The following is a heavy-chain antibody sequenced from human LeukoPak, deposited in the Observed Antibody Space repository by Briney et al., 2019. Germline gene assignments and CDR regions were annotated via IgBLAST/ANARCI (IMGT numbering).Heavy chain of an antibody. V-gene: IGHV1-2*02. Sequence: ASVKVSCKASGYTFTGYHMHWVRQAPGQGLEWMGWINPNSGGTNFAQKFQGRVTLTRDTSISTAYMELSRLRSDDTAVYYCARVEFSSSPPFDYWGQGTLVTVSS. J-gene: IGHJ4*02. CDR1: GYTFTGYH. D-gene: IGHD6-6*01. CDR3: ARVEFSSSPPFDY. CDR2: INPNSGGT.